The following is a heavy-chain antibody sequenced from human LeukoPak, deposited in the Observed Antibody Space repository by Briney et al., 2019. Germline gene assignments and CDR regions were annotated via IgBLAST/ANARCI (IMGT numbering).Heavy chain of an antibody. J-gene: IGHJ5*02. CDR2: ISTYNGHT. D-gene: IGHD3-22*01. CDR1: GYTFTSYG. CDR3: ARDRGVPTYYYDSSGYLRVDNWFDP. V-gene: IGHV1-18*01. Sequence: ASVKVSCKASGYTFTSYGISWVRQAPGQGLEWMGWISTYNGHTNYARKVQGRVTMTTDTSTSTAYMELSSLRSEDTAVYYCARDRGVPTYYYDSSGYLRVDNWFDPWGQGTLVTVSS.